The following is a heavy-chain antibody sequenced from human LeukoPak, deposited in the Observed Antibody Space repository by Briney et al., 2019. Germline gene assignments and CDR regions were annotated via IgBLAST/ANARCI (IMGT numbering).Heavy chain of an antibody. CDR1: GGSFSGYY. D-gene: IGHD4-4*01. J-gene: IGHJ4*02. CDR3: AGRRDGYNNLDY. CDR2: INHSGST. V-gene: IGHV4-34*01. Sequence: SETLSLTCAVYGGSFSGYYWSWLRQPPGKGLEWIGEINHSGSTNYNPSLKSRVTISVDTSKNQFSLKLSSVTAADTAVYYCAGRRDGYNNLDYWGQGTLVTVSS.